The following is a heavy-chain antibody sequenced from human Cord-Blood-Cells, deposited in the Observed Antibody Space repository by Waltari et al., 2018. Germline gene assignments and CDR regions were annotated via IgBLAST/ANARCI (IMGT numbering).Heavy chain of an antibody. CDR1: GFTVSSNY. D-gene: IGHD6-6*01. V-gene: IGHV3-53*01. CDR2: IYSGGST. Sequence: EVQLVESGGGLIQPGGSLRLSCAASGFTVSSNYMSWVRQAPGTGLECVSVIYSGGSTYYADSVKGRFTISRDNSKNTLYLQMNSLRAEDTAVYYCARHRESSSFDYWGQGTLVTVSS. J-gene: IGHJ4*02. CDR3: ARHRESSSFDY.